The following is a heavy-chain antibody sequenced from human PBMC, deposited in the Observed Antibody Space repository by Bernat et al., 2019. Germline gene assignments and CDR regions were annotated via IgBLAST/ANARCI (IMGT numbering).Heavy chain of an antibody. D-gene: IGHD3-16*02. Sequence: EVQLVESGGGLVQPGGSLRLSCAASGFIFSSYEMNWVRQAPGRGLEWVSYISSSGGTTHYADSVKGRFTISRDNAKNSLYLQMNSLRAEDTAVYYCARRDYVWGSYRPLDYWGQGTLVTVSS. J-gene: IGHJ4*02. CDR1: GFIFSSYE. CDR2: ISSSGGTT. V-gene: IGHV3-48*03. CDR3: ARRDYVWGSYRPLDY.